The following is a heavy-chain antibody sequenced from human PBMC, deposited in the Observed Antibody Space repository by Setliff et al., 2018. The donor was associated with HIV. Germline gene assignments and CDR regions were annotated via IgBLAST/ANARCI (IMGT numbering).Heavy chain of an antibody. D-gene: IGHD2-8*02. V-gene: IGHV1-2*02. CDR2: INPNSGGT. J-gene: IGHJ4*02. CDR3: ARDNPVWSCDH. Sequence: ASVKVSCKASEYTFTGYYMHWVRQAPGQGLEWMGWINPNSGGTDYAQNFQGRVTMTRDTSISTAYMELSRLRSDDTDVYYCARDNPVWSCDHWGQGTLVTVSS. CDR1: EYTFTGYY.